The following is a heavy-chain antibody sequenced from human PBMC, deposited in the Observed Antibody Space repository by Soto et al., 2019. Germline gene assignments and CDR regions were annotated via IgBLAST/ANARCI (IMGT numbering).Heavy chain of an antibody. J-gene: IGHJ6*02. D-gene: IGHD3-10*01. CDR2: INPNSGGT. CDR1: GYTFTGYY. V-gene: IGHV1-2*02. CDR3: ARDQRITMVRGGGDYCYGMDV. Sequence: QVQLVQSGAEVKKPGASVKVSCKASGYTFTGYYMHWVRQAPGQGLEWMGWINPNSGGTNYAQKFQGRVTMTRDTSISTAYMELSRLRSDDTAVYYCARDQRITMVRGGGDYCYGMDVWGQGTTVTVSS.